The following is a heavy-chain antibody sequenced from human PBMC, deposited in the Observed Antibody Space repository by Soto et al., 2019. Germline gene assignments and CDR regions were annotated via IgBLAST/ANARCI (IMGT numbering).Heavy chain of an antibody. Sequence: EVQLVESGGGLVKPGGSLRLSCAASGITFSSYSMNWVHQAPGKGLEWVSSISSTGTYIDYADSVKGRFTISRDNAKNSLFLQMDSLRAEDAALYYCARETNPYSSSSHAFDIWGQGTMVTVSS. D-gene: IGHD6-6*01. V-gene: IGHV3-21*01. J-gene: IGHJ3*02. CDR3: ARETNPYSSSSHAFDI. CDR1: GITFSSYS. CDR2: ISSTGTYI.